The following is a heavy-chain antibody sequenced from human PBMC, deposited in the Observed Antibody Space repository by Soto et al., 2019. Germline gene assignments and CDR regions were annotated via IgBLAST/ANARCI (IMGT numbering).Heavy chain of an antibody. J-gene: IGHJ6*02. CDR2: IIPIFGTA. CDR3: ARDSSGLSSNNHYYYGMDV. Sequence: SVKVSCKASGGTFSSYAISWVRQAPGQGLEWMGGIIPIFGTANYAQKFQGRVTITADESTSTAYMELSSLRSEDTAVYYCARDSSGLSSNNHYYYGMDVWGQGTTVTVSS. V-gene: IGHV1-69*13. D-gene: IGHD2-2*01. CDR1: GGTFSSYA.